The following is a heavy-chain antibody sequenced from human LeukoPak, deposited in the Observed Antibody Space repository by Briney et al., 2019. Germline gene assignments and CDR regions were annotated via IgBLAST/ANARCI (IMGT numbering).Heavy chain of an antibody. CDR2: IYPDDSDT. J-gene: IGHJ4*02. Sequence: GGSLKISCKRSEYSFPTYCIGWVRQMPGKGLEWMGIIYPDDSDTRYSPSFQGQVTISADKSISTSYLQWSSLKASDTAMYYCAIGRGGQQLGDYWGQGTLVTVSS. CDR1: EYSFPTYC. V-gene: IGHV5-51*01. D-gene: IGHD6-13*01. CDR3: AIGRGGQQLGDY.